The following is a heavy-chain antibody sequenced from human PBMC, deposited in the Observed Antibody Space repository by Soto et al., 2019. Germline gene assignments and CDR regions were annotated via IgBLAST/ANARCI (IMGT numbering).Heavy chain of an antibody. D-gene: IGHD5-18*01. CDR3: AKDFGYNYGYDAFDI. Sequence: GGSLRLSYAGSGFSFSSYAMSWVRQAPGKGLEWVSGVSGSGGSAYCVDSVKGRFTISRDNSKNTLYLQMNSLRAEDTAVYYCAKDFGYNYGYDAFDIWGQGTMVTVSS. CDR2: VSGSGGSA. J-gene: IGHJ3*02. CDR1: GFSFSSYA. V-gene: IGHV3-23*01.